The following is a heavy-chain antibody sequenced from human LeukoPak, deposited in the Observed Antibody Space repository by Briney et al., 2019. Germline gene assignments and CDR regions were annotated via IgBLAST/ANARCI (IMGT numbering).Heavy chain of an antibody. Sequence: GGSLRLSCAASGFTFSSYGMHWVRQAPGKGLEWVAVIWYDGSNKYYADSVKGRFTISRDNSKNTLYLQMNSLRAEDTAVYYCASSMVRGEDYFDYWGQGTLVTVSS. CDR2: IWYDGSNK. V-gene: IGHV3-33*01. D-gene: IGHD3-10*01. J-gene: IGHJ4*02. CDR3: ASSMVRGEDYFDY. CDR1: GFTFSSYG.